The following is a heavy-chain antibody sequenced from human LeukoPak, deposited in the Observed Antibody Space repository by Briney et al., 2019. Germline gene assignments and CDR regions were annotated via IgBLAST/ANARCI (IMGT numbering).Heavy chain of an antibody. Sequence: SETQSLTCAVYGGSFSGYYWSWIRQPPGKGLEWIGYIYYSGSTNYNPSLKSRVTISVDTSKNQSSLKLSSVTAADTAVYYCARYSSLSYYYYYMDVWGKGTTVTVSS. CDR1: GGSFSGYY. V-gene: IGHV4-59*01. D-gene: IGHD6-13*01. CDR2: IYYSGST. CDR3: ARYSSLSYYYYYMDV. J-gene: IGHJ6*03.